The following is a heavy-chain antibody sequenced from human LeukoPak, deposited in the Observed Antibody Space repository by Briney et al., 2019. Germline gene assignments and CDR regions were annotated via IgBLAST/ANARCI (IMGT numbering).Heavy chain of an antibody. Sequence: GASVKVSCKASGYTFTGYYIHWVRQAPGQGLEWMGWINPKSGDTRYAQKFQGRVTMTRDTSISTAYMELTRLTSDDTAVYYCARALLDSWSGNNWFDPWGQGALVTVSS. J-gene: IGHJ5*02. V-gene: IGHV1-2*02. CDR1: GYTFTGYY. D-gene: IGHD3-3*01. CDR3: ARALLDSWSGNNWFDP. CDR2: INPKSGDT.